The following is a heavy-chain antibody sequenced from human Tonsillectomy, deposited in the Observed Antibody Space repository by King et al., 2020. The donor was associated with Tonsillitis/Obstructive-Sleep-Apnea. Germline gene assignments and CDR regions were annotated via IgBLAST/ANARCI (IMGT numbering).Heavy chain of an antibody. J-gene: IGHJ4*02. V-gene: IGHV1-2*02. CDR3: AREHASSGYYYPLEH. CDR1: GYSFTGYY. CDR2: NNPNSGGT. D-gene: IGHD3-22*01. Sequence: VQLVESGAEVKKPGASVKVSCKASGYSFTGYYMHWVRQAPGQGLEWMGWNNPNSGGTKYAQKFQGRVTMTRDTSISTAYMELSRLRSDDTAVYYCAREHASSGYYYPLEHWGQGTLVTVSS.